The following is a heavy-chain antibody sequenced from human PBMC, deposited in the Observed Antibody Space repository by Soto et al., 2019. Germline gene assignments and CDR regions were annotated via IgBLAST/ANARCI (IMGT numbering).Heavy chain of an antibody. Sequence: ASVKVSCKASGYTFTGYYMHWVRQAPGQGLEWMGWINPNSGGTNYAQKFQGWVTMTRDTSISTAYMELSRLRSDDTAVYYCARMPISYYYDSSGYTVRRYYFDYWGQGTLVTVPQ. CDR1: GYTFTGYY. CDR3: ARMPISYYYDSSGYTVRRYYFDY. V-gene: IGHV1-2*04. CDR2: INPNSGGT. J-gene: IGHJ4*02. D-gene: IGHD3-22*01.